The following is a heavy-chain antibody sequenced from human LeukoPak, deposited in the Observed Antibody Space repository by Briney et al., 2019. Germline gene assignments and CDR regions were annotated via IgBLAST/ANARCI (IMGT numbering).Heavy chain of an antibody. CDR1: EGTFSSYA. Sequence: SVKVSCKASEGTFSSYAISWVLQAPGQGLEWMGRIIPIFGTANYAQKFQGRVTITTDESTSTAYMELSSLRSEDTAVYYCAGDSSGYYFDYWGQGTLVTVSS. CDR2: IIPIFGTA. V-gene: IGHV1-69*05. D-gene: IGHD3-22*01. CDR3: AGDSSGYYFDY. J-gene: IGHJ4*02.